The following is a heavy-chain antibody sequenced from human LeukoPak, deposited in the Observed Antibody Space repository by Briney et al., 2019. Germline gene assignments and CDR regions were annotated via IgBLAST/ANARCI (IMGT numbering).Heavy chain of an antibody. CDR1: GGSFSGYY. V-gene: IGHV4-34*01. J-gene: IGHJ4*02. CDR2: INHSGST. CDR3: ARGPAIVVVPAAIQAPFDY. D-gene: IGHD2-2*02. Sequence: PSETLSLTCAVYGGSFSGYYWSWIRQPPGKGLEWIGEINHSGSTNYNPSLKSRVTISVDTSKNQFSLKLSSVTAADTAVYYCARGPAIVVVPAAIQAPFDYWGQGTLVTVSS.